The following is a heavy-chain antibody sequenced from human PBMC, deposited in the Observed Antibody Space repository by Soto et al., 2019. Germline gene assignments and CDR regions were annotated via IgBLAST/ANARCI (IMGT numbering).Heavy chain of an antibody. CDR3: ARDQVHWLGRWGDYFDY. CDR1: GYTFTSYA. V-gene: IGHV1-3*01. J-gene: IGHJ4*02. D-gene: IGHD6-19*01. Sequence: QVQLVQSGAEAKKPGASEKVSCKASGYTFTSYAIHWVRQAPGQRLEWMGWTNAGNGNTKYSQKVQGRVTITRDTSARPPYMELNSLRSEDTAVYYCARDQVHWLGRWGDYFDYWGQGTLVTVSS. CDR2: TNAGNGNT.